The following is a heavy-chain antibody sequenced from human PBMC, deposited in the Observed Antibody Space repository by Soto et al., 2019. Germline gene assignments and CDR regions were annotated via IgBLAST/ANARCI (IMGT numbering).Heavy chain of an antibody. D-gene: IGHD1-26*01. CDR3: ARAGSYYYYGMDV. CDR1: GYTFTSYY. J-gene: IGHJ6*02. V-gene: IGHV1-2*04. Sequence: ASVKVSCKASGYTFTSYYMHWVRQAPGQGLEWMGWINPNSGGTNYAQKFQGWATMTRDTSISTAYMELSRLRSDDTAVYYCARAGSYYYYGMDVWGQGTTVTVSS. CDR2: INPNSGGT.